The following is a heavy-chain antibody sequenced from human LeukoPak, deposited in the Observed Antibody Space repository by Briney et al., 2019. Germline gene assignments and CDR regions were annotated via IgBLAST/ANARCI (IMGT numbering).Heavy chain of an antibody. D-gene: IGHD3-10*01. CDR3: ARHYYGSPDPYGMDV. CDR2: INPSGGST. CDR1: GYTFTSYY. J-gene: IGHJ6*04. Sequence: ASVKVSCKASGYTFTSYYMHWVRQAPGQGLEWMGIINPSGGSTSYARKFQGRVTMTRDTSTSTVYMELSSLRSEDTAVYYCARHYYGSPDPYGMDVWGKGTTVTVSS. V-gene: IGHV1-46*01.